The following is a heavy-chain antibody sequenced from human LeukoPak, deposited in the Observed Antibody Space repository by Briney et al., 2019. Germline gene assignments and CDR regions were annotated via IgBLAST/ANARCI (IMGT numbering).Heavy chain of an antibody. D-gene: IGHD6-13*01. CDR1: GFTFSSYG. CDR3: ARDRYSSSWYGKEDY. CDR2: ISGSGGST. J-gene: IGHJ4*02. V-gene: IGHV3-23*01. Sequence: AGGSLRLSCAASGFTFSSYGMSWVRQAPGKGLEWVSAISGSGGSTNYADSVKGRFTISRDNSKNKLYLQMNSLRAEDTAVYYCARDRYSSSWYGKEDYWGQGTLVTVSS.